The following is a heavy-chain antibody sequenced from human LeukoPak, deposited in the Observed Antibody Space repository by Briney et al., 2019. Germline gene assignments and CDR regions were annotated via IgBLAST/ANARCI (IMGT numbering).Heavy chain of an antibody. D-gene: IGHD1-26*01. J-gene: IGHJ6*03. CDR3: AKGRGWEASYYYYYMDV. V-gene: IGHV3-30*02. CDR2: IRFDGSIT. CDR1: GFTFSDYG. Sequence: PGGSLRLSCAASGFTFSDYGMVWVRVRQAPGKGLEWMAFIRFDGSITYYADSVRDRFTISRDNSKNTLYLQMNSLRAEDTAVYYCAKGRGWEASYYYYYMDVWGKGTTVTISS.